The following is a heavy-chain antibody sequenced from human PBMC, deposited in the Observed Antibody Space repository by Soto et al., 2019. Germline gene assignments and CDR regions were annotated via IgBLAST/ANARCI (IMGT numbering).Heavy chain of an antibody. J-gene: IGHJ4*02. CDR2: IYYSGTT. D-gene: IGHD1-26*01. Sequence: SETLSLTCTVSGDSISSYYWSWIRQPPGKGLEWIGYIYYSGTTNYNPSLKSRVTISVDTSKSQFSLKLSSVTAADTAVYYCARHYSGTWIYYFDYCGQGTLVTVSS. CDR1: GDSISSYY. CDR3: ARHYSGTWIYYFDY. V-gene: IGHV4-59*08.